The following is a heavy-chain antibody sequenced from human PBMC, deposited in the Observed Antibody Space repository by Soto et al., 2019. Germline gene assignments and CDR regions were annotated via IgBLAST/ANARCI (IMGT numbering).Heavy chain of an antibody. Sequence: GGSLRLSCAASGFTFSSYSMNWVRQAPGKGLEWVSSISSSSSYIYYADSVKGRFTISRDNAKNSLYLQMNSLRAEDTAVYYCARALPYYYDSSGYPKPGDCWGQGTLVTVSS. CDR3: ARALPYYYDSSGYPKPGDC. CDR1: GFTFSSYS. CDR2: ISSSSSYI. V-gene: IGHV3-21*01. J-gene: IGHJ4*02. D-gene: IGHD3-22*01.